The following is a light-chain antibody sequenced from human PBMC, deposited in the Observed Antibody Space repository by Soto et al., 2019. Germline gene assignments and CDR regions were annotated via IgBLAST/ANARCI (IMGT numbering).Light chain of an antibody. CDR1: QRVSSNY. CDR2: GAS. Sequence: DIVLTQSPDTLSFSPGERATLACRASQRVSSNYLAWYQQKPGQAPRLLIYGASTRAPGIPDRFSGSGSGTDFTLTISRLEPEDFAVYYCQQYGSSSYTFGQGTRLEIK. J-gene: IGKJ2*01. CDR3: QQYGSSSYT. V-gene: IGKV3-20*01.